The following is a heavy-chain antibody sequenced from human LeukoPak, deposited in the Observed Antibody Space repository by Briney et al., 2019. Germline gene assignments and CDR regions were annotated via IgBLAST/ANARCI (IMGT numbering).Heavy chain of an antibody. J-gene: IGHJ3*02. CDR2: INPNSGGT. CDR3: AKVIVGATGDAFDI. Sequence: GASVKVSCKASGYTFTGYYMHWVRQAPGQGLEWMGWINPNSGGTNYAQKLQGRVTMTTDTSTSTAYMELRSLRSDDTAVYYCAKVIVGATGDAFDIWGQGTMVTVSS. V-gene: IGHV1-2*02. D-gene: IGHD1-26*01. CDR1: GYTFTGYY.